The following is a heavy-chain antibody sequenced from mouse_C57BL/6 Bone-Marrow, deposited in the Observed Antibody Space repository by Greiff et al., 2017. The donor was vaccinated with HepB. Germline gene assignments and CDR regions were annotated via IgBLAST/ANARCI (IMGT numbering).Heavy chain of an antibody. J-gene: IGHJ1*03. CDR1: GYTFTSYG. CDR3: AGPNWYFDV. Sequence: VKLVESGAELARPGASVKLSCKASGYTFTSYGISWVKQRTGQGLEWIGEIYPRSGNTYYNEKFKGKATLTADKSSSTAYMELRSLTSEDSAVYFCAGPNWYFDVWGTGTTVTVSS. V-gene: IGHV1-81*01. CDR2: IYPRSGNT.